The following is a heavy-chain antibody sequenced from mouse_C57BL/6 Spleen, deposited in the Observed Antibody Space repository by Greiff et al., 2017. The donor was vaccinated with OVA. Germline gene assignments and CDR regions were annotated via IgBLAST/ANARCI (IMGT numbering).Heavy chain of an antibody. V-gene: IGHV1-64*01. D-gene: IGHD2-1*01. CDR2: IHPNSGST. Sequence: QVQLQQPGAELVKPGASVKLSCKASGYTFTSYWMHWVKQRPGQGLEWIGMIHPNSGSTNYNEKFKSKATLTVDKSSSSAYRQLSSLTSEDSAVDYCASLYGNPFAYWGQGTLVTVSA. CDR1: GYTFTSYW. CDR3: ASLYGNPFAY. J-gene: IGHJ3*01.